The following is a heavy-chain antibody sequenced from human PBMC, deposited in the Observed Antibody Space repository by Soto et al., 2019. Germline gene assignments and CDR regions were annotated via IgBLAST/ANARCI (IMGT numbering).Heavy chain of an antibody. CDR2: IYPDDSDT. CDR3: ARRLGRYKNGATYYFDS. Sequence: ESLKISCKGSGYIFTNYWINWVRQMPGKGLEWMGIIYPDDSDTRYSPSFQGQVTISVDKSVSTAYLQWSDLKASDTAIYYCARRLGRYKNGATYYFDSWGQGRMIPVSS. J-gene: IGHJ4*02. CDR1: GYIFTNYW. D-gene: IGHD1-26*01. V-gene: IGHV5-51*01.